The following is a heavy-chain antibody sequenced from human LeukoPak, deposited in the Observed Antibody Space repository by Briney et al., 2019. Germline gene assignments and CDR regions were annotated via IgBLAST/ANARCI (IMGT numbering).Heavy chain of an antibody. CDR3: ARVYGSHTIFPFDY. J-gene: IGHJ4*02. CDR1: GGTFSSYA. CDR2: IIPIFGTA. D-gene: IGHD3-3*02. V-gene: IGHV1-69*13. Sequence: SVKVSCKASGGTFSSYAISWVRQAPGQGLEWMGGIIPIFGTANYAQKFQGRVTITADESTSTAYMELSSLRSEDTAVYYCARVYGSHTIFPFDYWGQGTLVTVSS.